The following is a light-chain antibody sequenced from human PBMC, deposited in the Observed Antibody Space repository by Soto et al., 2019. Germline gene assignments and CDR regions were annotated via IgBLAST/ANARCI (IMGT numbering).Light chain of an antibody. V-gene: IGKV3-15*01. J-gene: IGKJ4*01. CDR3: QQYNKWPPIT. CDR1: QSVSSK. Sequence: EIVMTQSPATLSVSPGERATLSCRASQSVSSKLASYQQKPGQAPRLLIYCASSRATGIPARFSGSGSGTEFTLTSSRLKSEDFAVYYCQQYNKWPPITFGGGTKVEIK. CDR2: CAS.